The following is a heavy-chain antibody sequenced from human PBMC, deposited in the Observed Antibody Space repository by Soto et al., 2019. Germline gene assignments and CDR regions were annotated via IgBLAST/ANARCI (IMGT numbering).Heavy chain of an antibody. CDR2: ITGSGMYT. CDR1: GFIFATHT. V-gene: IGHV3-21*02. Sequence: VQLVESGGGLVKPGGSLRLSCAASGFIFATHTINWVRQAPGKGLEWVSSITGSGMYTRYADSVKGRFTISRDNAKASLYLQMNSLGAEDTAVYYCVKEGISNYIEYFDYWGQGTLVTVSS. J-gene: IGHJ4*02. D-gene: IGHD4-4*01. CDR3: VKEGISNYIEYFDY.